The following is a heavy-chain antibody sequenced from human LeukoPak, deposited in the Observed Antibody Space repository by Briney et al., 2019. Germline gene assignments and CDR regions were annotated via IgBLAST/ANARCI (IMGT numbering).Heavy chain of an antibody. CDR2: ISDVGRHN. Sequence: GGSLRLSCAASGFTFSTYAMNWVRQAPGKGLEWVAVISDVGRHNYYADSVKGRFTISRGNSKSTLYLQMNSLRDDDSAAYFCARVYLERLTAGYFDHWGQGTQVTVSP. V-gene: IGHV3-30*04. CDR3: ARVYLERLTAGYFDH. CDR1: GFTFSTYA. J-gene: IGHJ4*02. D-gene: IGHD2-8*01.